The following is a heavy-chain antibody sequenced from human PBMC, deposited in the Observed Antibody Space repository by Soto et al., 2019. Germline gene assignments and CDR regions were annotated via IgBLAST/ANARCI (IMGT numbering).Heavy chain of an antibody. D-gene: IGHD3-10*01. CDR2: MSSSSSYI. CDR1: GFTFSSYS. J-gene: IGHJ5*02. Sequence: EVQLVESGGGLVKPGGSLRLSCAASGFTFSSYSMNWVRQAPGKGLEWVSSMSSSSSYIYYADSVKGRFTISRDNAKNSLYLQMNSLRAEDTAVYYCARDTYFYGSGSYGPWGQGTLVTVSS. V-gene: IGHV3-21*01. CDR3: ARDTYFYGSGSYGP.